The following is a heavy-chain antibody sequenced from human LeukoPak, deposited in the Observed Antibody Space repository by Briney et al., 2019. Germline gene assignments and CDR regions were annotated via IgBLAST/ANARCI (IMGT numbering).Heavy chain of an antibody. Sequence: ASVKVSCKASGYTFTSYYMHWVRQAPGQGLEWMGIISPSGGSTSYAQKFQGRVTMTRDTSTSTVYMELSSLRSEDTAVYYCARVVPGIAAAGQDYFDYWGQGTLVTVSS. CDR2: ISPSGGST. CDR1: GYTFTSYY. D-gene: IGHD6-13*01. CDR3: ARVVPGIAAAGQDYFDY. V-gene: IGHV1-46*01. J-gene: IGHJ4*02.